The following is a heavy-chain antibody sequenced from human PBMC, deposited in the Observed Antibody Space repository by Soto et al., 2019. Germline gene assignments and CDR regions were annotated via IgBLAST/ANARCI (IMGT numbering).Heavy chain of an antibody. CDR1: GGSISSSSYY. CDR3: ARPKYGDTTLVDY. J-gene: IGHJ4*02. Sequence: SETLSLTCTVSGGSISSSSYYWGWIRQPPGKGLEWIGSTYYSGSTYYNPSLKSRVTISVDTSKNQFSLKLNSVTAADTAVYYCARPKYGDTTLVDYWGQGTLVTVSS. V-gene: IGHV4-39*01. CDR2: TYYSGST. D-gene: IGHD4-17*01.